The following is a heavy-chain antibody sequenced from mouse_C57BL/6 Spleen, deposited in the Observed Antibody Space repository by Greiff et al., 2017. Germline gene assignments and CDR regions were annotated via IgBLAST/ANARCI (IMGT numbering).Heavy chain of an antibody. CDR1: GFSLSTFGMG. J-gene: IGHJ3*01. CDR2: IWWDDDK. V-gene: IGHV8-8*01. D-gene: IGHD1-1*01. Sequence: QVQLKESGPGILQPSQTLSLTCSFSGFSLSTFGMGVGWIRQPSGKGLEWLAHIWWDDDKYYNPALKSRLTISKDTSKNQVFLKIANVDTADTATYYCARMRDYYGSSFAYWGQGTLVTVSA. CDR3: ARMRDYYGSSFAY.